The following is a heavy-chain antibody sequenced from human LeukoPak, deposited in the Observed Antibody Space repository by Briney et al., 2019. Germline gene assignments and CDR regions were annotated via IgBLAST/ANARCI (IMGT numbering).Heavy chain of an antibody. Sequence: SVKVSCKASGYTFTSYDINWVRQAPGQGLEWMGRIIPILGIANYAQKFQGRVTITADKSTSTAYMELSSLRSEDTAVYYCARAYDFWSGYYTGIGDTVYYYGMDVWGQGTTVTVSS. J-gene: IGHJ6*02. D-gene: IGHD3-3*01. CDR2: IIPILGIA. CDR3: ARAYDFWSGYYTGIGDTVYYYGMDV. V-gene: IGHV1-69*04. CDR1: GYTFTSYD.